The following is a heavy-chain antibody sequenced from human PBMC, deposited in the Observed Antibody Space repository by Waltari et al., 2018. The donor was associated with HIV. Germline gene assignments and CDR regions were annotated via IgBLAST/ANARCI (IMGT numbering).Heavy chain of an antibody. J-gene: IGHJ5*02. CDR3: ARGVGSSDWFTHRFDP. CDR1: GFTFSVNS. D-gene: IGHD6-19*01. CDR2: IKSSGANI. V-gene: IGHV3-48*01. Sequence: EVQLVESGGGLVQSGGSLRLSCAASGFTFSVNSMNWGRQAPGKGLDWVAYIKSSGANIYYADSVKGRFTISRDNAKNSLYLQMNSLRAEDTAVYYCARGVGSSDWFTHRFDPWGQGTLVTVSS.